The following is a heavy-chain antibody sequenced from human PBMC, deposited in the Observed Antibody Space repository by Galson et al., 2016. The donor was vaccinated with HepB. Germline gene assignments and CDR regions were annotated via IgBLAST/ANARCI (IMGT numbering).Heavy chain of an antibody. Sequence: SLRLSCAASGFDFRRYWMHWVRQTPGKGLVWVSRINADGTATGYADSVKGRFTISRDDAKNTLYLQMNTLRVEDTAVYYCTRETRRYFDLWGRGTLLTVSS. CDR3: TRETRRYFDL. CDR1: GFDFRRYW. J-gene: IGHJ2*01. V-gene: IGHV3-74*01. CDR2: INADGTAT.